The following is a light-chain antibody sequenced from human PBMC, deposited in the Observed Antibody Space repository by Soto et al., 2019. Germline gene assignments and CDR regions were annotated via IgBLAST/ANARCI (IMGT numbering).Light chain of an antibody. CDR3: QQYNNWPRT. CDR2: GAS. V-gene: IGKV3-15*01. J-gene: IGKJ1*01. CDR1: QSVSSN. Sequence: EIVMTQSPATLSVSPGERATLSCRASQSVSSNLAGYQQKPGQAPRLLIYGASTMATGIPARFSGSGSGTEFTLTISSLQSEDFAVYYCQQYNNWPRTFGQGTKVEIK.